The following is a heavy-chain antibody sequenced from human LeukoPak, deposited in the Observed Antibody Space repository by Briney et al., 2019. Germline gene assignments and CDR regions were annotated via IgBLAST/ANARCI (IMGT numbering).Heavy chain of an antibody. J-gene: IGHJ4*02. CDR2: INPSGGST. Sequence: GASVKVSCKASGYTFTSYYMHWVRQAPGQGLEWMGIINPSGGSTSYAQKFQGRVTMTRDMSTSTVYMELSSLTSEDMAVYYCARVVKYSSGPLTDLLPYYFDSWGQGTLVTVSS. D-gene: IGHD6-19*01. CDR3: ARVVKYSSGPLTDLLPYYFDS. CDR1: GYTFTSYY. V-gene: IGHV1-46*01.